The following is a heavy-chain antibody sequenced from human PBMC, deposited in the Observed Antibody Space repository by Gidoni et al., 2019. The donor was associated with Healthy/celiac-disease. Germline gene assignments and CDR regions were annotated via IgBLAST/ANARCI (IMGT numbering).Heavy chain of an antibody. Sequence: QVQLVQSGAEVKKPGASVKVSCKASGYTFTGYYMHWVRQAPGQGLEWMGWINPNSGGTNYAQKFQGRVTMTRDTSISTAYMELSRLRSDDTAVYYCARDLDYGFYYYYGMDVWGQGTTVTVSS. V-gene: IGHV1-2*02. D-gene: IGHD4-17*01. CDR3: ARDLDYGFYYYYGMDV. CDR2: INPNSGGT. J-gene: IGHJ6*02. CDR1: GYTFTGYY.